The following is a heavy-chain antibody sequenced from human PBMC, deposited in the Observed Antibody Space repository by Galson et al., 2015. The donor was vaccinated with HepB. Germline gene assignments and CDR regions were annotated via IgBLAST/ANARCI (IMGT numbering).Heavy chain of an antibody. V-gene: IGHV4-61*02. CDR2: IYASGTT. J-gene: IGHJ6*04. CDR3: ARRLAV. Sequence: TLSLTCTVSGGSISGESYYWSWIRQPAGKGLEWIGRIYASGTTNYSPSLQSRVTMSVDTSKNQFSLNLNSVTAADTAVYYCARRLAVWGRGTTVTVSS. CDR1: GGSISGESYY.